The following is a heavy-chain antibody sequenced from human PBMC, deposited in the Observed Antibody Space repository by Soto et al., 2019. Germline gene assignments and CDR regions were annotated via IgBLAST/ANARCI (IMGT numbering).Heavy chain of an antibody. J-gene: IGHJ5*02. D-gene: IGHD3-3*01. CDR2: INHSGST. Sequence: SETLSLTCAVYGGSFSGYYWSWIRQPPGKGLEWIGEINHSGSTNYNPSLKSRVTISVDTSKNQFSLKLSSVTAADTAVYYCARVYDFPFDPWGQGTLVTVSS. V-gene: IGHV4-34*01. CDR1: GGSFSGYY. CDR3: ARVYDFPFDP.